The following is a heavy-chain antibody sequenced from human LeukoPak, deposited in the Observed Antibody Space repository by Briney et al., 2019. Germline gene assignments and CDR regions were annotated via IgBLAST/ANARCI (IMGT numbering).Heavy chain of an antibody. CDR3: ARGPPITMIVVVSFDY. V-gene: IGHV4-34*01. J-gene: IGHJ4*02. CDR2: INHSGST. CDR1: GGSFSGYY. Sequence: SETLSLTCAVYGGSFSGYYWSWIRQPPGKGLEWIGEINHSGSTNYNPSLKSRVTISVDTSKNQFSLKLGSVTAADTAVYYCARGPPITMIVVVSFDYWGQGTLVTVSS. D-gene: IGHD3-22*01.